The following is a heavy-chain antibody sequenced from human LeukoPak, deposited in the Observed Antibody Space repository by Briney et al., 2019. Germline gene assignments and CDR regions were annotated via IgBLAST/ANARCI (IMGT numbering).Heavy chain of an antibody. Sequence: ASVKVSCKASGYMFTDYFMHWVRQAPGQGPEWMGWFNPKSGDKNYAQQFQGRVTMTRDTSINPAYMEMSGLTSDDTVVYYCARAQLLTAPAGTFADNWGQGTLVSVSS. D-gene: IGHD6-13*01. V-gene: IGHV1-2*02. CDR2: FNPKSGDK. CDR1: GYMFTDYF. J-gene: IGHJ4*02. CDR3: ARAQLLTAPAGTFADN.